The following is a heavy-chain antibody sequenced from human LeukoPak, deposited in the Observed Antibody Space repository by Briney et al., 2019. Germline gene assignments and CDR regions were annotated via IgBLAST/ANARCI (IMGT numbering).Heavy chain of an antibody. Sequence: GGSLRLSCAASGFTFSSYGMHWVRQAPGKGLEWVAVISYDGSNKYYAASVKGRFTISRDNSKNTLYLQMNSLRAEDTAVYYCAKDLYLTGYSFDYWGQGTLVTVSS. CDR1: GFTFSSYG. CDR2: ISYDGSNK. J-gene: IGHJ4*02. V-gene: IGHV3-30*18. D-gene: IGHD3-9*01. CDR3: AKDLYLTGYSFDY.